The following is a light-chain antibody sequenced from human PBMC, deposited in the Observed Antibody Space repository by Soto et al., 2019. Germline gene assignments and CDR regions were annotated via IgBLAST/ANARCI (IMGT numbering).Light chain of an antibody. CDR3: CAFAYSRVV. CDR2: EAT. V-gene: IGLV2-23*01. CDR1: SSDVGGYNY. J-gene: IGLJ3*02. Sequence: QSALTQPASVSGSAGQSITISCTGTSSDVGGYNYVSWYQHHPDKAPKLIIYEATKWPSGVSHRFSGSKSGSTASLTISGLQAEDEADYYCCAFAYSRVVFGGGTKLTVL.